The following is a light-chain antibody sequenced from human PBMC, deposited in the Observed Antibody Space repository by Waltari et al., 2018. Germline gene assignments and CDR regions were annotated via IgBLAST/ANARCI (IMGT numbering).Light chain of an antibody. CDR3: QKYGNLPAT. Sequence: EIVLTQSPGTLSLSPGERATLSCRASQSVSKYLAWYQQRPGQAPRRLIYDASIRATGIPDRFSGSGSGTDFSLTISRLEPEDFAVYYCQKYGNLPATFGQGTKVEIK. V-gene: IGKV3-20*01. CDR1: QSVSKY. CDR2: DAS. J-gene: IGKJ1*01.